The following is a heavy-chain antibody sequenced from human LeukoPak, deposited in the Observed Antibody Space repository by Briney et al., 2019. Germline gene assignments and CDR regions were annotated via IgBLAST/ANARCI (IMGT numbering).Heavy chain of an antibody. CDR2: IKSKTDGGTT. CDR3: TTSRARYNWNDAPQDDAFDI. V-gene: IGHV3-15*01. D-gene: IGHD1-1*01. Sequence: PGESLRLSCAASGFTFSNAWMSWVRQAPGKGLEWVGRIKSKTDGGTTDYAAPVKGRFTISRDDSKNTLYLQMNSLKTEDTAVYYCTTSRARYNWNDAPQDDAFDIWGQGTMVTVSS. CDR1: GFTFSNAW. J-gene: IGHJ3*02.